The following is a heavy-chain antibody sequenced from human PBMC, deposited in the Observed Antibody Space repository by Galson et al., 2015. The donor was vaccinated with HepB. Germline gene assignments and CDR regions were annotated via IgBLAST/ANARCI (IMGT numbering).Heavy chain of an antibody. V-gene: IGHV7-4-1*02. CDR1: GYTFTSYA. Sequence: SVKVSCKASGYTFTSYAMNWVRQAPGQGLEWMGWINTNTGNPTYAQGFTGRFVFSLDTSVSTAYLQISSLKAEDTAVYYCASPRDLTGTTASEYYYYYYMDVWGKGTTVTVSS. J-gene: IGHJ6*03. CDR3: ASPRDLTGTTASEYYYYYYMDV. CDR2: INTNTGNP. D-gene: IGHD1-20*01.